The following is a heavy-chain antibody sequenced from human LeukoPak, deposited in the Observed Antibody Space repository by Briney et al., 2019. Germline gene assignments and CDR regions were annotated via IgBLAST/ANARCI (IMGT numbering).Heavy chain of an antibody. CDR2: ISRSGVAT. Sequence: PGGSLRLSCAASGSTFTSFAMSWVRQAPGKGLEWVSTISRSGVATYYANSVKGRFTISRDNSKNTLYLQMNSLRAEDTAVYYCAKAPREVRASSHYYFDYWGQGTLVTASS. V-gene: IGHV3-23*01. J-gene: IGHJ4*02. D-gene: IGHD3-10*01. CDR1: GSTFTSFA. CDR3: AKAPREVRASSHYYFDY.